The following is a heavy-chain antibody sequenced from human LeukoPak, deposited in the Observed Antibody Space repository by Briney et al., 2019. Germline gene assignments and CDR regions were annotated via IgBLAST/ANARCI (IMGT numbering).Heavy chain of an antibody. J-gene: IGHJ4*02. CDR2: ISSSSSYT. V-gene: IGHV3-21*01. CDR3: ATPPYYYGSGKGNY. CDR1: GFTFSSYS. D-gene: IGHD3-10*01. Sequence: AGSLRLSCAASGFTFSSYSMNWVRQAPGKGLEGVSSISSSSSYTYYADSVKGRFTISRDNAKNSLYLQMNSLRAEDTAVYYCATPPYYYGSGKGNYWGQGTLVTVSS.